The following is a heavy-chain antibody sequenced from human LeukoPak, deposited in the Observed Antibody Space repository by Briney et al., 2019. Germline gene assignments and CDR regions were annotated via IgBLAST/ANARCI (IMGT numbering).Heavy chain of an antibody. CDR2: IIPMYGTA. Sequence: ASVKVSCKASGGTFRILAISWVRQAAGQGGEGMGRIIPMYGTANYAQKFLGRVTITTDESTSTAYMELSSLMSEDTAVYYCARDPLYGDYFYWGQGTLVTVSS. CDR1: GGTFRILA. V-gene: IGHV1-69*05. J-gene: IGHJ4*02. D-gene: IGHD4-17*01. CDR3: ARDPLYGDYFY.